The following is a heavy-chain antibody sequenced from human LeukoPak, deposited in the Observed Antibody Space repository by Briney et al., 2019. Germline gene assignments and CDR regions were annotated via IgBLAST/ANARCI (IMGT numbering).Heavy chain of an antibody. J-gene: IGHJ3*02. D-gene: IGHD3-10*01. CDR3: ARSDGYGLVGI. CDR1: GDSISSGDYY. V-gene: IGHV4-61*02. Sequence: PSQTLSLTCTVSGDSISSGDYYWSWIRQPAGKGLEWIGRISSSGSTNYNPSLKSRVTISVDTSKNQFSLTLSSVTAADTAVYYCARSDGYGLVGIWGQGTMVTVSS. CDR2: ISSSGST.